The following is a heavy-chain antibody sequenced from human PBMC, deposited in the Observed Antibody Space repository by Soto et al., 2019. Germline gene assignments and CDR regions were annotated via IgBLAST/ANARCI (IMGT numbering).Heavy chain of an antibody. D-gene: IGHD6-13*01. CDR1: GGTFSNHA. CDR3: AREVAADGTFREDVFDI. J-gene: IGHJ3*02. V-gene: IGHV1-69*12. Sequence: QVHLVQSGAEVKKPGSSVKVSCKAPGGTFSNHAINRVRQAPGQGLEWMGRIIPIFSTTNYAQKFQGRVTMTADESTITAYVELSSLKQDDTAVYYCAREVAADGTFREDVFDIWGQGTLVTVSS. CDR2: IIPIFSTT.